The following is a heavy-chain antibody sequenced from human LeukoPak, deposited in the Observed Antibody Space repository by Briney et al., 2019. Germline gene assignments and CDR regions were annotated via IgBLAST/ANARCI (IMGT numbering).Heavy chain of an antibody. D-gene: IGHD2-2*01. Sequence: ASVKVSCKASGYTFTSYYMHWVRQAPGQGLEWMGIINPSGGSTSYAQKFQGRVTRTRDTSTSTVYMELSSLRSEDTAVYYCARDESCSSTSCYEFDYWGQGTLVTVSS. J-gene: IGHJ4*02. CDR2: INPSGGST. V-gene: IGHV1-46*01. CDR3: ARDESCSSTSCYEFDY. CDR1: GYTFTSYY.